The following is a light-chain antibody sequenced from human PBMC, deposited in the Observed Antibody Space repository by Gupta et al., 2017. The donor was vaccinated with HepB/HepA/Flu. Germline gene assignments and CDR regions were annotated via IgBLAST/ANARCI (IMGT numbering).Light chain of an antibody. CDR1: QSVSSSY. Sequence: EIVLTQSPGTLSLSPRERATLSCRASQSVSSSYLAWYQQKPGQAPRLLIYGASSRATGIPDRFSGSGSGTDFTLTIGRLEPEDFAVYYCQQYGSSPMCSFGQGTKLEIK. V-gene: IGKV3-20*01. CDR2: GAS. J-gene: IGKJ2*04. CDR3: QQYGSSPMCS.